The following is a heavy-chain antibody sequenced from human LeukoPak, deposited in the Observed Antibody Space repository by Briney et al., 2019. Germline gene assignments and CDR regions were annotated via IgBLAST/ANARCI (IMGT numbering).Heavy chain of an antibody. CDR2: VYYSGST. D-gene: IGHD3-22*01. Sequence: PSETLSLTCTVSGASMSTYYWTWIRQSPGKGLEWIGSVYYSGSTHYNPSLKSRVTISVDMSRNQFSLKLSSVTAADTALYFCARQYRDSSGYYYFDYWGQGTLITVSS. J-gene: IGHJ4*02. CDR1: GASMSTYY. CDR3: ARQYRDSSGYYYFDY. V-gene: IGHV4-59*08.